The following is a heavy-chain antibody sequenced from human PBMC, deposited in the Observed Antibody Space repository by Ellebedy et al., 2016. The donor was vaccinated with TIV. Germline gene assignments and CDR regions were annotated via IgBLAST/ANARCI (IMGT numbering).Heavy chain of an antibody. V-gene: IGHV3-7*01. D-gene: IGHD4-17*01. CDR3: ARRGSYGDYAVQINSWLDT. CDR1: GFSFRSYW. J-gene: IGHJ5*02. CDR2: IYQDGGVQ. Sequence: GESLKISCAASGFSFRSYWMSWVRQAPGKGLEWVANIYQDGGVQYYVDSVKGRFTISRDNADNFLFLQMNSLRAEDTAVYYCARRGSYGDYAVQINSWLDTWGRGTLVAVSS.